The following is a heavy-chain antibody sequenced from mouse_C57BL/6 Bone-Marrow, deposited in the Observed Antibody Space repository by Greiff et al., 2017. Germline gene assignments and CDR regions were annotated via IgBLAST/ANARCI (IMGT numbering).Heavy chain of an antibody. CDR2: INPNSGST. J-gene: IGHJ2*01. D-gene: IGHD1-1*01. CDR3: ARWRAYCYGLDD. CDR1: GYTFTSYW. Sequence: QVQLKQPGAELVKPGASVKLSCKASGYTFTSYWMNWVKQRPGQGLEWIGMINPNSGSTNYNEKFKSKATLTVDKSSSTAYMQRSSLTSEDSAVYYCARWRAYCYGLDDWGQGTTLTVSS. V-gene: IGHV1-64*01.